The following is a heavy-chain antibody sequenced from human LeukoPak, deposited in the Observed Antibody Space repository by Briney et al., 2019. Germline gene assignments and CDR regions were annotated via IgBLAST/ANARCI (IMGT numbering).Heavy chain of an antibody. CDR2: IYYSGST. CDR1: GGSISSGDYY. V-gene: IGHV4-30-4*01. Sequence: NPSETLSLTCTVSGGSISSGDYYWSWIRQPPGKGLEWIGYIYYSGSTYYNPSLKSRVTISVDTSKNQFSLKLSSVTAADTAVYYCATLTFDTNLKLFDYWGQGTLVTVSS. D-gene: IGHD5-24*01. CDR3: ATLTFDTNLKLFDY. J-gene: IGHJ4*02.